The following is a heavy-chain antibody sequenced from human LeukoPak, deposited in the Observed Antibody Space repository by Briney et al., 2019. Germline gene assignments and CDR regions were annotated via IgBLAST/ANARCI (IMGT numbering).Heavy chain of an antibody. CDR1: GYSISSGYY. J-gene: IGHJ3*02. V-gene: IGHV4-38-2*01. CDR2: IYHSGST. Sequence: PSETLSLTCAVSGYSISSGYYWGWLRQPPGKGLEWIGSIYHSGSTYYNPSLKSRVTISVDTSKNPFSLQLSSVTAADTAVYYCARRVTDAFDIWGQGTMVTVSS. D-gene: IGHD2-8*01. CDR3: ARRVTDAFDI.